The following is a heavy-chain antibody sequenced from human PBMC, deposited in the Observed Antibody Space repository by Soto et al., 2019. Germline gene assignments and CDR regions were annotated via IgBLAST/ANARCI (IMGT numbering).Heavy chain of an antibody. V-gene: IGHV1-58*01. Sequence: SVKVSCKASGFTFTSSAVQWVRQARGQRLEWIGWIVVGSGNTNYAQKFQERVTITRDMSTSTAYMELSSLRSEDTAVYYCAAGRDFWSGYRYFDYWGQGTLVTVSS. J-gene: IGHJ4*02. D-gene: IGHD3-3*01. CDR3: AAGRDFWSGYRYFDY. CDR2: IVVGSGNT. CDR1: GFTFTSSA.